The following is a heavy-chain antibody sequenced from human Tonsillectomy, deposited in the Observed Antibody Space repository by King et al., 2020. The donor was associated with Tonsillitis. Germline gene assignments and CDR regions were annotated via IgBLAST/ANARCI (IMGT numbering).Heavy chain of an antibody. D-gene: IGHD6-19*01. V-gene: IGHV1-2*02. CDR3: ACDPGYSCGWYPFDY. Sequence: VQLVESGAEVKKPGASVKVSCKASGYTFTGYYMHWVRQAPGQGLEWMGWINPNSGGTNYAQKFQGRVTMTRDTSISTAYMELSRLRSDDTAVYYCACDPGYSCGWYPFDYWGQGTLVTVSS. CDR1: GYTFTGYY. CDR2: INPNSGGT. J-gene: IGHJ4*02.